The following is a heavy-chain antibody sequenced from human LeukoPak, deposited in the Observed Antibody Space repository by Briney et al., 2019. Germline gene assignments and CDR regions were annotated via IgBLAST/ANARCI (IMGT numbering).Heavy chain of an antibody. CDR2: IIPIFGTA. J-gene: IGHJ4*02. Sequence: SVKVSCKASGGTFSSYAISWVRQAPGQGLEWMGGIIPIFGTANYAQKFQGRVTITADKSTSTAYVELSSLRSEDTAVYYCARDGEYDILTGYYKGFDYWGQGTLVTVSS. CDR3: ARDGEYDILTGYYKGFDY. V-gene: IGHV1-69*06. D-gene: IGHD3-9*01. CDR1: GGTFSSYA.